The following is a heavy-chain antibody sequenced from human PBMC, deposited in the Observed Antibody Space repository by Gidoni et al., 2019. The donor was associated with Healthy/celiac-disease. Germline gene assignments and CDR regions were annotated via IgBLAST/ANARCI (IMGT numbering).Heavy chain of an antibody. D-gene: IGHD1-26*01. J-gene: IGHJ4*02. CDR3: ASGVLPENFDY. CDR1: GGSISSRSYY. Sequence: QLQLQESGPGLVKPSETLSLTCTVYGGSISSRSYYWGWIRQPPGKGLEWIGSFYYSGSTYHNPSLKSRVTLSVDTSKNRFSLKLSSVTAADTAVYYCASGVLPENFDYWGQGTLVTVSS. V-gene: IGHV4-39*01. CDR2: FYYSGST.